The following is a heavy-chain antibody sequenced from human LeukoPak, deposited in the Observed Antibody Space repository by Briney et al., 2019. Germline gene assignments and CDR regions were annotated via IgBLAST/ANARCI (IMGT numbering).Heavy chain of an antibody. J-gene: IGHJ4*02. Sequence: PGRSLRLSCAASGFTFSSYGMHWVRQAPGKGLEWVAVIWYDGSNKYYADSVKGRFTISRDNSKNTLYLQMNSLRAEATAAYHCAKRWGMVRGVTPYWGQGTLVPVSS. D-gene: IGHD3-10*01. CDR1: GFTFSSYG. CDR2: IWYDGSNK. V-gene: IGHV3-33*06. CDR3: AKRWGMVRGVTPY.